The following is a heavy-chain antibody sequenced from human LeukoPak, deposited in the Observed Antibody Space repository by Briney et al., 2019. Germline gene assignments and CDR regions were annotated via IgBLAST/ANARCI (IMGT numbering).Heavy chain of an antibody. D-gene: IGHD3-22*01. V-gene: IGHV1-8*01. CDR1: GYTFTSYD. CDR3: ARRYYDSSASSWEWFDP. J-gene: IGHJ5*02. CDR2: MNPNSGNT. Sequence: ASVKVSCKASGYTFTSYDINWGRQATGQGLEWMGWMNPNSGNTGYAQKFQGRVTMTRNTSISTAYMELSSLRSEDTAVYYCARRYYDSSASSWEWFDPWGQGTLVTVSS.